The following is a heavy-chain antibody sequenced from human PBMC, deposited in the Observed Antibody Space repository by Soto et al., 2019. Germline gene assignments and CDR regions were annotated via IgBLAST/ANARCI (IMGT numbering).Heavy chain of an antibody. CDR3: ASSLYYDFWSGYYDYYYGMDV. V-gene: IGHV4-39*01. J-gene: IGHJ6*02. D-gene: IGHD3-3*01. CDR2: IYYSGST. CDR1: GGSISSSSYY. Sequence: SETLSLTCPVSGGSISSSSYYWGWIRQPPGKGLEWIGSIYYSGSTYYNPSLKSRVTISVDTSKNQFSLKLSSVTAADTAVYYCASSLYYDFWSGYYDYYYGMDVWGQGTTVTVSS.